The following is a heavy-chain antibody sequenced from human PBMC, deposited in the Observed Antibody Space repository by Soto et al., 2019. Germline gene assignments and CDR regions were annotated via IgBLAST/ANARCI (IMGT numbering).Heavy chain of an antibody. V-gene: IGHV4-4*02. CDR3: ARDKGYYDSSGYYPTRWFDP. J-gene: IGHJ5*02. D-gene: IGHD3-22*01. CDR2: IYHSGST. Sequence: SETLSLTCAVSGGSISSSNWWSWVRQPPGKGLEWIGEIYHSGSTNYNPSLKSRATISVDESKNQFSLKLSSVTAADTAVYYCARDKGYYDSSGYYPTRWFDPWGQGTLVTVSS. CDR1: GGSISSSNW.